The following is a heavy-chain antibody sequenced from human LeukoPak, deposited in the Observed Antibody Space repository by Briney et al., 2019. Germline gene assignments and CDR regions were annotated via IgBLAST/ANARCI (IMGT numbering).Heavy chain of an antibody. V-gene: IGHV3-7*03. CDR2: IKPDGREK. CDR1: GSTLSSYW. J-gene: IGHJ4*02. Sequence: GGSLRLSCEASGSTLSSYWITWVRQAPGKGLEWVANIKPDGREKYYMPSVKGRFTISRDSAKNSFYLQMNSLRAEDTAVYYCATMASNVFEYWGQGTLVTVSS. D-gene: IGHD5-24*01. CDR3: ATMASNVFEY.